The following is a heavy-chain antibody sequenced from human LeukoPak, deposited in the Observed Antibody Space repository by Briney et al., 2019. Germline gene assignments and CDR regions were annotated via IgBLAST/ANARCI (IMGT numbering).Heavy chain of an antibody. Sequence: GGSLTLACAASGFTFSDYYMSWIRQAPGKVLEWVSYISSSGSTIYYADSVKGRFTISRDNAKNSLYLQMNSLRAEDTAVYYCARDRPWDCSSTSCSDAFDIWGQGTMVTVSS. J-gene: IGHJ3*02. D-gene: IGHD2-2*01. CDR1: GFTFSDYY. CDR3: ARDRPWDCSSTSCSDAFDI. CDR2: ISSSGSTI. V-gene: IGHV3-11*01.